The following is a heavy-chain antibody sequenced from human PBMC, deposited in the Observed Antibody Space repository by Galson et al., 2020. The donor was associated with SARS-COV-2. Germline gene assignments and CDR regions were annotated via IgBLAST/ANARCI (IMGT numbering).Heavy chain of an antibody. CDR3: AREENFFLVVTATRMCYFDY. Sequence: SEPLSLTFAVYVSSFSGYYWTWLRQPPGKGWEWIGELNSSGSTTYHPSFNSRATKPVDTSKNHFARRLSPVTAADTAVYSCAREENFFLVVTATRMCYFDYWGRGTLATVSS. V-gene: IGHV4-34*01. CDR1: VSSFSGYY. J-gene: IGHJ4*02. CDR2: LNSSGST. D-gene: IGHD2-21*02.